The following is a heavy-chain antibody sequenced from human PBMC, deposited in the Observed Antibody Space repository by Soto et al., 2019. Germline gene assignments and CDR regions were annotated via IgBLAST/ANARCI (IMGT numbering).Heavy chain of an antibody. CDR2: IDPSDSKA. CDR3: ARRIEAQTGYYYYALDV. V-gene: IGHV5-10-1*03. D-gene: IGHD1-1*01. CDR1: GYSFSDYW. J-gene: IGHJ6*02. Sequence: EVQLVQSGAELKKPGESLRISCKGSGYSFSDYWISLVRQMPGKGLEWMARIDPSDSKAISNPALQGHVTVTEDKSISTTYLQWSSLKASDTAMYYCARRIEAQTGYYYYALDVWGQGTTVTVSS.